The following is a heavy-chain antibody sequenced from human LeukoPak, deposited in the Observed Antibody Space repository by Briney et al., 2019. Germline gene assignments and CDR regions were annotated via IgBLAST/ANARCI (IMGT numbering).Heavy chain of an antibody. J-gene: IGHJ4*02. CDR3: ARDLDGIAAAGTDY. CDR1: GYTFTGYF. V-gene: IGHV1-2*06. CDR2: INSKSGGA. Sequence: ASVKVSCKTSGYTFTGYFMHWVRQAPGQGPEWMGRINSKSGGANYAQNFQGRVTMTRDTSISTAYMELSRLTSDDTAVYYCARDLDGIAAAGTDYWGQGTLVTVSS. D-gene: IGHD6-13*01.